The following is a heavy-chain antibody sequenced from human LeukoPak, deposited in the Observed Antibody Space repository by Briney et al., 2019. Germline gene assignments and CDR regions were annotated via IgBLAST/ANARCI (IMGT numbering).Heavy chain of an antibody. CDR2: ISYSGTT. V-gene: IGHV4-39*01. D-gene: IGHD1-14*01. CDR1: GGSISSGSYY. J-gene: IGHJ3*02. CDR3: ARYCRAGTGTGSIFYI. Sequence: PSETLSLTCTVSGGSISSGSYYWGWVRQPPGKGLEWIGTISYSGTTYYNPSLKSRVTMSVDTSKNQFSLKLRSVTAADTAVYSCARYCRAGTGTGSIFYIWGQGTIVTVSS.